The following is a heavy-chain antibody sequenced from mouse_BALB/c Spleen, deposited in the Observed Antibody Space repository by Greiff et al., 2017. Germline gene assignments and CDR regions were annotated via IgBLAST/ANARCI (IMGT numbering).Heavy chain of an antibody. CDR2: ISSGSSTI. CDR1: GFTFSSFG. V-gene: IGHV5-17*02. CDR3: AVYYDYDGIYAMDY. D-gene: IGHD2-4*01. Sequence: EVKLVESGGGLVQPGGSRKLSCAASGFTFSSFGMHWVRQAPEKGLEWVAYISSGSSTIYYADTVKGRFTISRDNPKNTLFLQMTSLRSEDTAMYYCAVYYDYDGIYAMDYWGQGTSVTGSS. J-gene: IGHJ4*01.